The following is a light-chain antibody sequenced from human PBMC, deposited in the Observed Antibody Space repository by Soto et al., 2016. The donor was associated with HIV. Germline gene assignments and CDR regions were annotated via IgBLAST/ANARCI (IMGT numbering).Light chain of an antibody. Sequence: DIQMTQSPSTLSASVGDRVTITCRASQTISTWLASYQQKPGKAPKLLIYKASTLETGVPSRFSGSASGTEFTLTISSLQPDDFATYYCQQFGNSPYTFGQGTKLEIK. CDR2: KAS. CDR1: QTISTW. CDR3: QQFGNSPYT. V-gene: IGKV1-5*03. J-gene: IGKJ2*01.